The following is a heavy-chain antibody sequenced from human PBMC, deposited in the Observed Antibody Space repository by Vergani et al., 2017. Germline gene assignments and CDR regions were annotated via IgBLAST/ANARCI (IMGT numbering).Heavy chain of an antibody. Sequence: QLQLQESGPGLVKPSETLSLTCTVSGGSISSSSYYWGWIRQPPGKGLEWIGSIYYSGSTYYNPSLKSRVTISVDTSKNQFSLKLSSVTAADTAVYYCARDIVVVPAASSPELYYYYYYMDVWGKGTTVTVSS. D-gene: IGHD2-2*01. J-gene: IGHJ6*03. CDR1: GGSISSSSYY. V-gene: IGHV4-39*01. CDR3: ARDIVVVPAASSPELYYYYYYMDV. CDR2: IYYSGST.